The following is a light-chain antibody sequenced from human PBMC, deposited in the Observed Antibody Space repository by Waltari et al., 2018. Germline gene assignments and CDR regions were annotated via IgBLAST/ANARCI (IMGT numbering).Light chain of an antibody. CDR1: QTINNY. J-gene: IGKJ5*01. CDR3: QQTYTTRIA. Sequence: DIQMTQSPSSLSASVGDSVTITCRASQTINNYLNWYQQKPGRAPKLLIYGASTLQSGVPSRFSGSGAGTRFTLTISSLQPEDISTYFSQQTYTTRIAFGRGTRLEIK. CDR2: GAS. V-gene: IGKV1-39*01.